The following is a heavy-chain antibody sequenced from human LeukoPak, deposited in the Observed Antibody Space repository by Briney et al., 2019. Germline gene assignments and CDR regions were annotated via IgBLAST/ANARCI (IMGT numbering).Heavy chain of an antibody. V-gene: IGHV3-30-3*01. D-gene: IGHD1-26*01. CDR2: ISYDGSNK. Sequence: GGSLRLSCAASGFTFSSYAMHSVRQAPGKGLEWVAVISYDGSNKYYADSVKGRFTISRDNSKNTLYLQMNSLGAGDTAVYYCASGGQTELYGMDVWGQGTTVTVSS. J-gene: IGHJ6*02. CDR3: ASGGQTELYGMDV. CDR1: GFTFSSYA.